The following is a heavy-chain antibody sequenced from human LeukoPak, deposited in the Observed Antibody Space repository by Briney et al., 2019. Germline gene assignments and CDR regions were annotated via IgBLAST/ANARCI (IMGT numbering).Heavy chain of an antibody. CDR2: ISSSGSTI. D-gene: IGHD6-13*01. CDR1: GFTFSDYY. J-gene: IGHJ3*02. V-gene: IGHV3-11*01. Sequence: PGGSLRLSCAASGFTFSDYYMSWIRQAPGKGLEGVSYISSSGSTIYYADSVKGRFTISRDNAKNSLYLQMNSLRAEDTAVYYCARAGIAAAGPDAFDIWGQGTMVTVSS. CDR3: ARAGIAAAGPDAFDI.